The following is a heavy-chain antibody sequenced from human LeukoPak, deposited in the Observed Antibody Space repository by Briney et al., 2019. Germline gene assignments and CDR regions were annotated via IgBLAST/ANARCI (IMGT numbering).Heavy chain of an antibody. CDR1: GVTFSSYW. CDR3: ARDGQPFDS. D-gene: IGHD6-13*01. J-gene: IGHJ4*02. CDR2: MNQAGSEK. Sequence: PGGSLRLSCAASGVTFSSYWMSWVRQAPGKGLEWVANMNQAGSEKYYVDSVKGRFTISRDNAKNSLSLQMNSLRAEDTAVYYCARDGQPFDSWGQGTLVTVSS. V-gene: IGHV3-7*04.